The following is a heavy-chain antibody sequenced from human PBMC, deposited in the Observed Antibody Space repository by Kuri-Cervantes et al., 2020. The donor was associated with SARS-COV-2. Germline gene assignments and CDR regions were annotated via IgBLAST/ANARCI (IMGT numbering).Heavy chain of an antibody. CDR2: IDSSGSTI. D-gene: IGHD3-10*01. J-gene: IGHJ5*02. CDR1: GFTFSPYE. CDR3: ATSGRGSVSWFDP. Sequence: GGSLRLSCATSGFTFSPYEMNWVRQAPGKGLDWVSYIDSSGSTISYADSVKGRFTISRDNAKNSLYLQMNSLRAEDTAVYYCATSGRGSVSWFDPWGQGTLVTVSS. V-gene: IGHV3-48*03.